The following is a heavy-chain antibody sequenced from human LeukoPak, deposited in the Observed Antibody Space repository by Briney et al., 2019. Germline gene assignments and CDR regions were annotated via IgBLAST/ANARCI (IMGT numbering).Heavy chain of an antibody. Sequence: SETLSLTRTVSGGSISSYYWSWIRQPPGKGLEWIGYIYYSGSTNYNPSLKSRVTISVDTSKNQFSLKLSSVTAADTAVYYCARLYSSGWYWEYYFDYWGQGTLVTVSS. V-gene: IGHV4-59*01. CDR1: GGSISSYY. J-gene: IGHJ4*02. D-gene: IGHD6-19*01. CDR3: ARLYSSGWYWEYYFDY. CDR2: IYYSGST.